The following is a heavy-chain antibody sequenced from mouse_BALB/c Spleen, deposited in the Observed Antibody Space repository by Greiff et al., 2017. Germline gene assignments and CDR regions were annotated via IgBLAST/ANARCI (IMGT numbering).Heavy chain of an antibody. CDR2: ISSGGSYT. CDR1: GFTFSSYG. J-gene: IGHJ3*01. V-gene: IGHV5-6*02. Sequence: EVKLVESGGDLVKPGGSLKLSCAASGFTFSSYGMSWVRPTPDKRLEWVATISSGGSYTYYPDSVKGRFTISRDNAKNTLYLQMSSLKSEDTAMYYCARQYYGTSWFAYWGQGTLVTVSA. CDR3: ARQYYGTSWFAY. D-gene: IGHD2-1*01.